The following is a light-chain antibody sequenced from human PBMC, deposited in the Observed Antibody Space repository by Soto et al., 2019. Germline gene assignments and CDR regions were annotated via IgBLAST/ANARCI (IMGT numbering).Light chain of an antibody. V-gene: IGKV3-20*01. J-gene: IGKJ4*01. CDR2: GAS. CDR3: QQYGASPLT. Sequence: EIVLTQSPGTLSLSPGERATLSCRASESFARTYLAWYQQKPGQAPRLLIHGASSRATGIPDRFSGSNSGTDFTLTISRLEPEGSAVYYCQQYGASPLTFGGGTKVEIK. CDR1: ESFARTY.